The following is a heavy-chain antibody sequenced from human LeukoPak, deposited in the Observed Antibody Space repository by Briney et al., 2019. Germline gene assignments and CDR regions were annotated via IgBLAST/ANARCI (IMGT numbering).Heavy chain of an antibody. V-gene: IGHV4-34*01. Sequence: SETLSLTCAVYGGSFSGYYWSWIRQPPGKGLEWIGEINHSGSTNYNPSLKSRVTISVDTCKNQFSLKLSSVTAADTAVYYCARGGPGDWLDPWGQGTLVTVSS. CDR2: INHSGST. CDR3: ARGGPGDWLDP. D-gene: IGHD1-14*01. J-gene: IGHJ5*02. CDR1: GGSFSGYY.